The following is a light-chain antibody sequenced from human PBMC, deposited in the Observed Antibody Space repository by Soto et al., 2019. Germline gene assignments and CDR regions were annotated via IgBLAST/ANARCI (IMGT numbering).Light chain of an antibody. CDR3: QQYVRSPPSWT. CDR1: QSVSSSY. V-gene: IGKV3-20*01. Sequence: ETVLTQSPGTLSLSPGERVTLSCRASQSVSSSYLAWYQQKPGQAPRLLIYDASSRATGIPDRFSGSGSGKDFALTISRLEPEDFAVYYCQQYVRSPPSWTFGQGTKVEIK. J-gene: IGKJ1*01. CDR2: DAS.